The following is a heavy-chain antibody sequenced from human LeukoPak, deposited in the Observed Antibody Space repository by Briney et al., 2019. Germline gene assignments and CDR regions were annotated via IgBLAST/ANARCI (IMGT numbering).Heavy chain of an antibody. CDR3: ARDRGEGYSNYVI. CDR2: ISSSSSYI. V-gene: IGHV3-21*01. J-gene: IGHJ4*02. Sequence: GGPLRLSCEAPDLPFSSYSMTWFRKAPGKGLEWSSSISSSSSYIYYADSVKGRFTISRDNAKNSLYLQMNSLRAEDTAVYYCARDRGEGYSNYVIWGQGTLVTVSS. D-gene: IGHD4-11*01. CDR1: DLPFSSYS.